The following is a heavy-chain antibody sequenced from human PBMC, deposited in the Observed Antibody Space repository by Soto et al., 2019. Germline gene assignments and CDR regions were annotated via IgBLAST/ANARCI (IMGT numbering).Heavy chain of an antibody. V-gene: IGHV1-69*02. CDR3: AVVYGSGYRAFDY. D-gene: IGHD3-10*01. CDR2: VNPIVSMS. CDR1: GDTFNFYS. Sequence: QVQLVQSGAEVKRPGSSVKVSCKASGDTFNFYSINWVRQAPGLGLEWMGRVNPIVSMSNYAQKFQGRVTMTAEKSTSTAYRKLSSVSSEDAPTFSWAVVYGSGYRAFDYWGQGALATVPS. J-gene: IGHJ4*02.